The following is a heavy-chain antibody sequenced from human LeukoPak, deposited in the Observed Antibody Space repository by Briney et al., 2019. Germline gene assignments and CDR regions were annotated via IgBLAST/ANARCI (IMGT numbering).Heavy chain of an antibody. D-gene: IGHD5-24*01. Sequence: SETLSLTCTVSGGSISSGSYYWSWIRQPAGKGLVWIGRIYTSGSTNYNPSLKSRVTISVDTSKNQFSLKLSSVTAADTAVYYCARDMPGGYNWYFDYWGQGTLVTVSS. V-gene: IGHV4-61*02. CDR2: IYTSGST. J-gene: IGHJ4*02. CDR3: ARDMPGGYNWYFDY. CDR1: GGSISSGSYY.